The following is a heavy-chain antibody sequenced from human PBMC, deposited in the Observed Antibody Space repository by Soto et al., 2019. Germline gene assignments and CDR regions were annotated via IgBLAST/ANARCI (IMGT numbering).Heavy chain of an antibody. D-gene: IGHD6-6*01. CDR1: GGTFNTYS. CDR2: IIPFIGAP. V-gene: IGHV1-69*18. J-gene: IGHJ6*02. Sequence: VQLVQSGAEVKKPGSSVKVSCKASGGTFNTYSFGWLRQAPGQGLQWLGSIIPFIGAPNYAQNFQDRVTITADESTTTAYMELSGLKSEDTAVYFCARGGDSSSLRAFYSYGFDVWGQGTSVTVSS. CDR3: ARGGDSSSLRAFYSYGFDV.